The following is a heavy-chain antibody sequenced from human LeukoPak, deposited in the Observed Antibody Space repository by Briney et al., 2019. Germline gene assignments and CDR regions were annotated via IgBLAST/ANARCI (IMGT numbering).Heavy chain of an antibody. Sequence: GGSLRLSCVASGFTFSSYAMSWVRQAPGKGLEWVANIKQDGSEKYYVDSVKGRFTISRDNAKNSLYLQMNSLRAEDTAVYYCARGNDILTGYPHGFYYWGQGTLVTVSS. CDR1: GFTFSSYA. CDR2: IKQDGSEK. CDR3: ARGNDILTGYPHGFYY. V-gene: IGHV3-7*03. D-gene: IGHD3-9*01. J-gene: IGHJ4*02.